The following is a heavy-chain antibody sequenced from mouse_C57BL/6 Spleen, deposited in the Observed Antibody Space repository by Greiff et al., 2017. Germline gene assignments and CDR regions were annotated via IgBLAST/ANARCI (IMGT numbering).Heavy chain of an antibody. J-gene: IGHJ2*01. CDR2: INYDGSST. CDR3: ARGYYGSSPGFDY. D-gene: IGHD1-1*01. Sequence: DVQLVESEGGLVQPGSSMKLSCTASGFTFSDYYMAWVRQVPEKGLEWVANINYDGSSTYYLVSLKSRFIISRDNAKNILYLQMSSLKSEDTATYYCARGYYGSSPGFDYWGQGTTLTVSS. V-gene: IGHV5-16*01. CDR1: GFTFSDYY.